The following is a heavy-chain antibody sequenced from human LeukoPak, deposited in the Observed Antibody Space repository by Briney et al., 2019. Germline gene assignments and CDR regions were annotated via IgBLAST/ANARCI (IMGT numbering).Heavy chain of an antibody. V-gene: IGHV3-33*05. Sequence: GRSLRLSCAASGFIFSHYGMHWVRQAPGKGLEWVAVIQNDASTENFADSVKGRFTISRDSAKNSLYLQMNSLRAEDTAVYYCARFRTWGDKAFDYWGQGTLVTVSS. CDR2: IQNDASTE. J-gene: IGHJ4*02. CDR1: GFIFSHYG. D-gene: IGHD2-21*02. CDR3: ARFRTWGDKAFDY.